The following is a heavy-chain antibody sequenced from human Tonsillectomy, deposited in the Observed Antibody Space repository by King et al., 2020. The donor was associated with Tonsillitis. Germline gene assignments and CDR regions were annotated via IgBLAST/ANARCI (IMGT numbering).Heavy chain of an antibody. CDR1: GFIFSNAW. CDR3: RIAAADRLCC. D-gene: IGHD6-13*01. Sequence: VQLVEFGGRLVKPGGSLRLSCAASGFIFSNAWMSWVRQAPGKGLEWVGRIKNKTDGGTTDYAAAVKGRFTISRDDSKNTLYLQMNSLKTEDTAVYYCRIAAADRLCCWGQGTLVTVSS. V-gene: IGHV3-15*05. J-gene: IGHJ4*02. CDR2: IKNKTDGGTT.